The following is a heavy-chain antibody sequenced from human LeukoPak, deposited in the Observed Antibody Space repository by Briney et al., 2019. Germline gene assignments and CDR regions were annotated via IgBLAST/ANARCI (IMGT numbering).Heavy chain of an antibody. V-gene: IGHV4-59*08. D-gene: IGHD1-1*01. J-gene: IGHJ4*02. CDR1: GGSISSYC. CDR2: IYYSGST. CDR3: ARRNYGYNDHYFDY. Sequence: KPSETLSLTGTVSGGSISSYCWSWIRQPPGKGLDWIGYIYYSGSTNYNPSLKSRVTISVDTSRNQFSLKLSSVTAADTAVYYCARRNYGYNDHYFDYWGQGTLVTVSS.